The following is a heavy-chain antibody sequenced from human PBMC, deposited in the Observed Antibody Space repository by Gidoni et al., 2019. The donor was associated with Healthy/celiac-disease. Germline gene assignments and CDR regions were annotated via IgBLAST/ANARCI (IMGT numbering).Heavy chain of an antibody. J-gene: IGHJ4*02. CDR1: GFTFSSYA. CDR2: IRGSGGST. CDR3: AKELGDKGSYYAYVDY. V-gene: IGHV3-23*01. Sequence: EVQLLESGGGLVPPGGSLRLSCAASGFTFSSYAMSWVRQAPGKGLEWVSAIRGSGGSTYYADSVKGRFTISRDNSKNTLYLQMNSLRAEDTAVYYWAKELGDKGSYYAYVDYWGQGTLVTVSS. D-gene: IGHD1-26*01.